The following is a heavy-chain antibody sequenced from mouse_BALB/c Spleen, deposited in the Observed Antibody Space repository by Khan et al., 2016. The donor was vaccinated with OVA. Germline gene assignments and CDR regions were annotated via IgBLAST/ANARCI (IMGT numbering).Heavy chain of an antibody. Sequence: QIQLVQSGPELKKPGETVKISCKASGYTFTNYGMNWVKQAPGKGLKWMGWINTYTGEPTYAADFKGRFAFSLETSASTAYLQINNLKNEDTATYCCARDYGYAYWGQGTLVTVAA. CDR3: ARDYGYAY. CDR2: INTYTGEP. D-gene: IGHD1-2*01. J-gene: IGHJ3*01. CDR1: GYTFTNYG. V-gene: IGHV9-3-1*01.